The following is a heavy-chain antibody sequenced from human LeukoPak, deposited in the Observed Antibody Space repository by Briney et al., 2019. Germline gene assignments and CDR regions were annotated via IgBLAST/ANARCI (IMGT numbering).Heavy chain of an antibody. V-gene: IGHV3-21*01. Sequence: GGSLRLSCAASGFTFSSYSMNWVRQAPGKGLEWVSSISSSSSYIYYADSVKGRFTISRDNAKNSLYLQMNSLRAEDTAVYYCASAPYATVTTSRETGYYYYMDVWGKGTTVTVSS. J-gene: IGHJ6*03. CDR1: GFTFSSYS. CDR2: ISSSSSYI. D-gene: IGHD4-11*01. CDR3: ASAPYATVTTSRETGYYYYMDV.